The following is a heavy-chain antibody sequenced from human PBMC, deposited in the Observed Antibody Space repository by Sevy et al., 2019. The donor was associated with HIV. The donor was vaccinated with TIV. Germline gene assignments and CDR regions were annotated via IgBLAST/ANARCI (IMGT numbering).Heavy chain of an antibody. V-gene: IGHV3-7*03. CDR3: ARDCSSTSCLWGLDV. CDR1: GFSFNMYW. Sequence: GGSLRLSCTASGFSFNMYWMSWVRQAPGQGLEWVAHIKRDGSEKYYVDSVRGRFTISRDNAKNSLYLQINSLRAEDTAVYYCARDCSSTSCLWGLDVWGQGTTVTVSS. D-gene: IGHD2-2*01. CDR2: IKRDGSEK. J-gene: IGHJ6*02.